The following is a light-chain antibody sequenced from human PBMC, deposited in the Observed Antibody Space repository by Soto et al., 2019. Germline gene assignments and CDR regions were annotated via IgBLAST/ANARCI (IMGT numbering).Light chain of an antibody. V-gene: IGKV3-15*01. CDR1: QSVSSD. Sequence: EIVMTQSPATLSVSPGESATLSCRASQSVSSDLAWYQQKPGQAPRLLIYYTSTRATGFPARFSGGGSGTEFTLTISSLQSEDSPFYYCQQYDKWPTWTFGQGTKVDIK. CDR3: QQYDKWPTWT. J-gene: IGKJ1*01. CDR2: YTS.